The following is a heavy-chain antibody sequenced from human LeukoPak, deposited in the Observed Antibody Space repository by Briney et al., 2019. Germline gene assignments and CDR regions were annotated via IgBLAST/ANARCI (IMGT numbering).Heavy chain of an antibody. CDR2: INHSGST. CDR3: AREVHYYDSSGWSFYYYYMDV. J-gene: IGHJ6*03. V-gene: IGHV4-34*01. D-gene: IGHD3-22*01. Sequence: PSETLSLTCAVYGGSFSGYYWSWIRQPPGKGLEWIGEINHSGSTNYNPSLKSRVTISVDTSKNQFSLKLSSVTAADTAVYYCAREVHYYDSSGWSFYYYYMDVWGKGTTVTISS. CDR1: GGSFSGYY.